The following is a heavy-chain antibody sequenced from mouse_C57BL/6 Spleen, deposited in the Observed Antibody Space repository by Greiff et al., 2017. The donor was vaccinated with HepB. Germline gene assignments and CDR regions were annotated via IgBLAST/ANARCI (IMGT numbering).Heavy chain of an antibody. Sequence: EVKLMESGGGLVQSGRSLRLSCATSGFTFSDFYMEWVRQAPGKGLEWIAASRNKANDYTTEYSASVKGRFIVSRDTSQSILYLQMNALRAEDTAIYYCARATDGYYIDYWGQGTTLTVSS. D-gene: IGHD2-3*01. CDR2: SRNKANDYTT. J-gene: IGHJ2*01. V-gene: IGHV7-1*01. CDR3: ARATDGYYIDY. CDR1: GFTFSDFY.